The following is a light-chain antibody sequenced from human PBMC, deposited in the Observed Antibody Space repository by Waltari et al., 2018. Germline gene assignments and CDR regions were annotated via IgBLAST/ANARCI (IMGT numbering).Light chain of an antibody. V-gene: IGLV2-14*03. Sequence: SALTQPDSVSGSPGQSITRSCSGISSDSGGYEYVPCYQQHSGKAPTVIIYDVNNPPSGVSNRFSGSKSGSSASLTISGLQAEDEADYYCSSFTSSTTGIFGGGTKVTVL. J-gene: IGLJ2*01. CDR2: DVN. CDR3: SSFTSSTTGI. CDR1: SSDSGGYEY.